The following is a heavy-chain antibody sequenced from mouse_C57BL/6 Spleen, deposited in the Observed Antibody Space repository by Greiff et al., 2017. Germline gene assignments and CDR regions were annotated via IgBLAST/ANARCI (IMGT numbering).Heavy chain of an antibody. CDR3: ARRDSYAMDY. CDR2: IYPGDGDT. CDR1: GYAFSSYW. Sequence: VQLQQSGAELVKPGASVKISCKASGYAFSSYWMNWVKQRPGKGLEWIGQIYPGDGDTNYNGKFKGKATLAADKSSSTAYMQLSSLTSADSAVYCCARRDSYAMDYWGQGTSVTVSS. V-gene: IGHV1-80*01. J-gene: IGHJ4*01.